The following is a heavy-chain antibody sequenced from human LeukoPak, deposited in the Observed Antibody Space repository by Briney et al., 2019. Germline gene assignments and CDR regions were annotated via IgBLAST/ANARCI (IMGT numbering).Heavy chain of an antibody. J-gene: IGHJ5*02. V-gene: IGHV1-69*05. CDR2: IIPIFGTA. D-gene: IGHD2-2*01. Sequence: SVKVSCKASGGTFSSYAISWVRQAPGQGLEWMGGIIPIFGTANYAQKFQGRVTITTDESTSTAYMELSSLRSEDTAVYYCARDLLGYCSSTSCYGTHNWFDPWGQGTLVTVSS. CDR1: GGTFSSYA. CDR3: ARDLLGYCSSTSCYGTHNWFDP.